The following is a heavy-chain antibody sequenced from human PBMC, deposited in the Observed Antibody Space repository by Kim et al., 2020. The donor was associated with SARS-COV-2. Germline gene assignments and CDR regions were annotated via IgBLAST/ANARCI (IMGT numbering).Heavy chain of an antibody. Sequence: GGSLRLSCAASGFTFSSYAMHWVRQAPGKGLEWVAVISYDGSNKYYADSVKGRFTISRDNSKNTLYLQMNSLRAEDTAVYYCARTQIAAAGPFDYWGQGT. CDR2: ISYDGSNK. CDR1: GFTFSSYA. J-gene: IGHJ4*02. D-gene: IGHD6-13*01. V-gene: IGHV3-30*04. CDR3: ARTQIAAAGPFDY.